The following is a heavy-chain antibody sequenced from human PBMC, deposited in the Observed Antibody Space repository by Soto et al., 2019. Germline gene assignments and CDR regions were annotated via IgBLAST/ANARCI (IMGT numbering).Heavy chain of an antibody. D-gene: IGHD6-13*01. V-gene: IGHV4-34*01. CDR1: GGSFSGYY. Sequence: LSLTCAVYGGSFSGYYWSWIRQPPGKGLEWIGEINHSGSTNYNPSLKSRVTISVDTSKNQFSLKLSSVTAADTAVYYCARNPYSSWSKIGCFAYWGQGTLVTVSS. J-gene: IGHJ4*02. CDR3: ARNPYSSWSKIGCFAY. CDR2: INHSGST.